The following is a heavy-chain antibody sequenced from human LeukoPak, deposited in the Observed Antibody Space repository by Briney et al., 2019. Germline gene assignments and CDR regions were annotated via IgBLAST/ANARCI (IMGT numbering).Heavy chain of an antibody. CDR3: GKIPRRDRYNYAFDI. J-gene: IGHJ3*02. Sequence: RGSLRLAWAASGFSFGSDAMSWVRQAPGGGLEWVSAISGRGGSTYYADSVKSRFTISRDNYNNHMYQHMISLRAEDTTVYYCGKIPRRDRYNYAFDIWGQGTVVTVSS. CDR1: GFSFGSDA. V-gene: IGHV3-23*01. D-gene: IGHD5-24*01. CDR2: ISGRGGST.